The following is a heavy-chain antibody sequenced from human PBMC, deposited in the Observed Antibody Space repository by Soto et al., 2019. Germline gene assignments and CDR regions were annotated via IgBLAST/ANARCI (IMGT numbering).Heavy chain of an antibody. D-gene: IGHD3-22*01. CDR1: GGTFSSYA. J-gene: IGHJ5*02. V-gene: IGHV1-69*13. CDR2: IIPIFGTA. Sequence: SVKVSCKASGGTFSSYAISWVRQAPGQGLEWMGGIIPIFGTANCAQKFQGRVTITADESTSTAYMELSSLRSEDTAVYYCARAINPFDSSQKNWFDPWGQGTLVTVS. CDR3: ARAINPFDSSQKNWFDP.